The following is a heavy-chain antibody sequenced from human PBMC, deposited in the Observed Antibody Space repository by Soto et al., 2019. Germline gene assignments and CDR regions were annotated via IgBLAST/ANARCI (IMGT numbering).Heavy chain of an antibody. Sequence: GGSLRLSCAASGFICSSYDMSWVRQAPGKGLEWVSTILVGGSTHYEDSVKGRFTISRDRSKNTLYLQMNGLTAGDTAVYYCAKATATGGGAFDICGQGTMVTVSS. V-gene: IGHV3-23*01. D-gene: IGHD2-8*02. CDR1: GFICSSYD. CDR2: ILVGGST. CDR3: AKATATGGGAFDI. J-gene: IGHJ3*02.